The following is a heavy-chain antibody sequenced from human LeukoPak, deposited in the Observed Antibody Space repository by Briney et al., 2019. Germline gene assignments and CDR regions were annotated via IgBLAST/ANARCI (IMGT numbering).Heavy chain of an antibody. D-gene: IGHD3-3*01. Sequence: SETLSLTCTVSGYSISSYYWSWIRQPPGKGLEWIGEINHSGSTNYNPSLKSRVTISVDTSKNQFSLKLSSVTAADTAVYYCASRGFWSGYYQNDYWGQGTLVTVSS. CDR1: GYSISSYY. J-gene: IGHJ4*02. CDR2: INHSGST. V-gene: IGHV4-34*01. CDR3: ASRGFWSGYYQNDY.